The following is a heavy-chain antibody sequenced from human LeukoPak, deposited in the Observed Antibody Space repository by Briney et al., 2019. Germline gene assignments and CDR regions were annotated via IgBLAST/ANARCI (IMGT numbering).Heavy chain of an antibody. J-gene: IGHJ4*02. CDR2: IGDSGGST. D-gene: IGHD1-26*01. Sequence: GGSLRLSCAASGFTFDDYGMSWVRQAPGKGLEWVSGIGDSGGSTYYADSVKGRFTISRDNSKNTLYLQMNSLRAEDTAVYYCAKEFGGSYGESLNYWGQGTLVTVSS. V-gene: IGHV3-23*01. CDR3: AKEFGGSYGESLNY. CDR1: GFTFDDYG.